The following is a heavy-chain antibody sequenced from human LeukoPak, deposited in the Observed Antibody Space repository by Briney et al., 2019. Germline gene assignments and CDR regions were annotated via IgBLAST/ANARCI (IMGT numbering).Heavy chain of an antibody. CDR1: GYTFTGHY. Sequence: GASVKVSCKASGYTFTGHYMHRVRQAPGQGLEWMGWINPNSGGTNYAQKFQGRVTVTRDTSISTAYMELSRLTSDDTAVYYCARSGTGAQQTSFDYWGQGTLVTVSS. CDR3: ARSGTGAQQTSFDY. J-gene: IGHJ4*02. CDR2: INPNSGGT. V-gene: IGHV1-2*02. D-gene: IGHD1-14*01.